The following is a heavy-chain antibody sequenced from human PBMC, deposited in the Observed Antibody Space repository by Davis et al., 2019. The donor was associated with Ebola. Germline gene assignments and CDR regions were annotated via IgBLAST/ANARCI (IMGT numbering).Heavy chain of an antibody. J-gene: IGHJ4*02. CDR3: TRGNLGGDY. Sequence: GESLKISCAASGFIVRNNYMMWVRQAPGKGLECVSNLNSAGRIYYADSVKGRFTISRDNANNLLYLQMNSLRDDDTAVYYCTRGNLGGDYWGQGTLVTVSS. CDR2: LNSAGRI. D-gene: IGHD4-23*01. CDR1: GFIVRNNY. V-gene: IGHV3-53*01.